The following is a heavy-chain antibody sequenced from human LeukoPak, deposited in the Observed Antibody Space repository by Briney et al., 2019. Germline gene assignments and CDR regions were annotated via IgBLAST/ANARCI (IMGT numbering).Heavy chain of an antibody. D-gene: IGHD6-13*01. J-gene: IGHJ6*02. V-gene: IGHV3-7*04. Sequence: PGGSLSLSCAASGFTFSTYWMSWVRQAPGKGLEWLANIKEDGSAKNHVDSVKGRFSISRDNAKNSLYLQMNSLRAEDTAVYYCAREIPQQLVAMDVWGQGTTVTVSS. CDR3: AREIPQQLVAMDV. CDR2: IKEDGSAK. CDR1: GFTFSTYW.